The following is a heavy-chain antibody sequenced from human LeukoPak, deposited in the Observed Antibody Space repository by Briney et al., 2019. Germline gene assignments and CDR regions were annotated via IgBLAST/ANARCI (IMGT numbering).Heavy chain of an antibody. Sequence: SGPTLVNPTETLTLTCTFSGFSLSSGAVAVGWIRQPPGKALEWLTHVYWNDDKRYSPSLESRLTITKDTSKNQVVLTMTNMDPVDTGTYYCAHLNAVKWYYYDHWGQGILVTVSS. CDR2: VYWNDDK. CDR1: GFSLSSGAVA. V-gene: IGHV2-5*01. CDR3: AHLNAVKWYYYDH. J-gene: IGHJ4*02. D-gene: IGHD2-8*01.